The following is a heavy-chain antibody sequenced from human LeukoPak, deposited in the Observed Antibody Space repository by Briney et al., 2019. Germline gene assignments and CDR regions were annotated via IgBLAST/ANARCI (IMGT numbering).Heavy chain of an antibody. J-gene: IGHJ4*02. V-gene: IGHV3-74*01. D-gene: IGHD1-26*01. CDR1: GFTFSSYS. CDR3: ARDKFGRAVVD. Sequence: GGYLRLSCAASGFTFSSYSMNWVRQAPGKGPVWVSVINKDGTSATYADSVRGRFTISRDNAKNTLYLQMNSLRAEDTAVYYCARDKFGRAVVDWGQGTLVTVSS. CDR2: INKDGTSA.